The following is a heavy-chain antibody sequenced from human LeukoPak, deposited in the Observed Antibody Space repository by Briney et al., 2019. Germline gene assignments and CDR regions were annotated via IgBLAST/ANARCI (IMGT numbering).Heavy chain of an antibody. D-gene: IGHD6-19*01. Sequence: GGSLRLSCAASGFTFSSYSMNWVRQAPGKGLEWVSSTSSSSSYIYYADSVKGRFTISRDNAKNSLYLQMNSLRAEDTAVYYCARERVAVAATDYWGQGTLVTVSS. CDR2: TSSSSSYI. V-gene: IGHV3-21*01. CDR1: GFTFSSYS. CDR3: ARERVAVAATDY. J-gene: IGHJ4*02.